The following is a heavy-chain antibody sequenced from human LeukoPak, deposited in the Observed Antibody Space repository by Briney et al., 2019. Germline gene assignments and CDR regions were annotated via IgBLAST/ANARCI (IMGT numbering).Heavy chain of an antibody. CDR3: AKDPTGGWS. J-gene: IGHJ4*02. D-gene: IGHD2-8*02. Sequence: GVPLSLFCRACGFPYRSYAARWARRAPGKAREWVSSISGWGGRTFYAESVKGRFNISRDNSKNTLYLQMNSLRAEDTAVYYCAKDPTGGWSWGQGTLVTVSS. V-gene: IGHV3-23*01. CDR2: ISGWGGRT. CDR1: GFPYRSYA.